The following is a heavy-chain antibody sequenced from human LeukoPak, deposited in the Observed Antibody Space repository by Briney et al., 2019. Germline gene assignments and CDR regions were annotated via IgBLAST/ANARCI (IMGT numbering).Heavy chain of an antibody. CDR3: ARRGGSGRAFDY. V-gene: IGHV4-39*01. CDR1: AASMSGGTYY. D-gene: IGHD1-26*01. Sequence: SDTLSFTCSGSAASMSGGTYYWGWIRQPPGKGLEWIGSIYYTGSTYDNPSLKSRVTISVDTSKNQFSLKLSSVTAADTAVYYCARRGGSGRAFDYWGQGTLVTVSS. J-gene: IGHJ4*02. CDR2: IYYTGST.